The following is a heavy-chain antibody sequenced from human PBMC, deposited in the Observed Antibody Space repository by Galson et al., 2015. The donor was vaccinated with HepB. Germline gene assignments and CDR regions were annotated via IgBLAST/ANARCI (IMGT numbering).Heavy chain of an antibody. CDR1: GGTFSSYA. Sequence: SVKASCKASGGTFSSYAISWVRQAPGQGLEWMGRIIPILGIANYAQKFQGRVTITADKSTSTAYMELSSLRSEDTAVYYCARDRDMVRGVIGDWGQGTLVTVSS. J-gene: IGHJ4*02. V-gene: IGHV1-69*04. D-gene: IGHD3-10*01. CDR3: ARDRDMVRGVIGD. CDR2: IIPILGIA.